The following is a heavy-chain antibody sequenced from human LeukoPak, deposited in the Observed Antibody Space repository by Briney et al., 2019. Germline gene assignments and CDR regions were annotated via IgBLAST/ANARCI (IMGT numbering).Heavy chain of an antibody. Sequence: SETLSLTCTVSGGSISSYYWSWIRQPPGKGLEWIGYIYYSGSTNYNPSLKSRVTISVDTSKNQFSLKLSSVTAADTAVYYCARRSGPGAFDIWGRGTMVTVSS. V-gene: IGHV4-59*01. J-gene: IGHJ3*02. CDR3: ARRSGPGAFDI. CDR1: GGSISSYY. CDR2: IYYSGST.